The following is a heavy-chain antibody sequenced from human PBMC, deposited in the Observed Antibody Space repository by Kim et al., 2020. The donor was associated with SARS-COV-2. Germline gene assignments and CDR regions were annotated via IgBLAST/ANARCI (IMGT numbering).Heavy chain of an antibody. Sequence: SVKVSCKASGGTFSCYAISWVRQAPGQGLEWMGRIIPILGIANYAQKFQGRVTITADKSTSTAYMELSSLRSEDTAVYYCASSGTLSMVRGVIINTPVDYWGQGTLVTVSS. CDR2: IIPILGIA. J-gene: IGHJ4*02. D-gene: IGHD3-10*01. CDR3: ASSGTLSMVRGVIINTPVDY. CDR1: GGTFSCYA. V-gene: IGHV1-69*04.